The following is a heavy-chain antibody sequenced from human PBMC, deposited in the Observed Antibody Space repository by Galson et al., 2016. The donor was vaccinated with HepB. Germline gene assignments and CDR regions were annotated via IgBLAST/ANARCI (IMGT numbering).Heavy chain of an antibody. J-gene: IGHJ6*02. CDR1: GGSVSRGIYY. V-gene: IGHV4-61*03. Sequence: SETLSLTCTVSGGSVSRGIYYWIWIRQPPGTGLEWIGDMHYSGRTNYSPSLKSRVTISVDGSRNHLSLNLSSVTAADTAVYYCAVSSSRSMANSYYDMDVWGPGTTVTVSS. CDR3: AVSSSRSMANSYYDMDV. CDR2: MHYSGRT. D-gene: IGHD5-24*01.